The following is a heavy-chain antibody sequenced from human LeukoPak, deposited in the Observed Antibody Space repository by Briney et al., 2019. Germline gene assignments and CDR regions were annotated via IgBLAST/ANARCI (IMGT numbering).Heavy chain of an antibody. CDR1: GFSFKNYA. J-gene: IGHJ4*02. CDR3: ATEYSDNSGYCFH. Sequence: GGSLRLSCAGSGFSFKNYAMSWVRQAPGTGLEWVSSISNGGGFKSYADSLEGRFAISRENAKNSLYLQMNSLRAEDTAVYYCATEYSDNSGYCFHWGQGTLVTVSS. D-gene: IGHD3-22*01. V-gene: IGHV3-21*01. CDR2: ISNGGGFK.